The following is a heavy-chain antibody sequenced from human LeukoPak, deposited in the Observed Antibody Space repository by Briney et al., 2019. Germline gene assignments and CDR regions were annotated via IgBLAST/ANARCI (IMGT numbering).Heavy chain of an antibody. CDR2: VYDSGST. Sequence: SETLSLTCTVSGGSISSSSYFWGWIRQPPGKGLEWIGSVYDSGSTYYDPSLKSRVTISVDTSKNQFSLKLSSVTAADTAVFYCARLPPTESSGWGRPFDYWGQGTLVTVSS. CDR3: ARLPPTESSGWGRPFDY. CDR1: GGSISSSSYF. V-gene: IGHV4-39*01. J-gene: IGHJ4*02. D-gene: IGHD6-19*01.